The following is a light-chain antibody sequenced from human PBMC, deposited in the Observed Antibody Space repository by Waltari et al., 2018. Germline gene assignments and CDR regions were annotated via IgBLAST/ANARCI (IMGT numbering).Light chain of an antibody. Sequence: QSALTQRPSLSGTPGQGVTISCSGASSNIGVNDVNWYQQFPGTAPQRPFDSNYRRPSGVPERFSCPKSGISASLAISGLQSEDEADYYCATWDDKLNGVLFGGGTKLTVL. CDR2: SNY. V-gene: IGLV1-44*01. CDR1: SSNIGVND. CDR3: ATWDDKLNGVL. J-gene: IGLJ3*02.